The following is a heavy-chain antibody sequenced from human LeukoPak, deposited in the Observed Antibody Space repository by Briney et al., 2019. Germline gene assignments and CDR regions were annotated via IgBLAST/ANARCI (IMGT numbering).Heavy chain of an antibody. CDR1: GFTFSSYG. D-gene: IGHD2-15*01. J-gene: IGHJ6*02. CDR3: AKEDQTKYCSRGSCYSGDYYYYGMDV. CDR2: ISYDGSNK. Sequence: PGRSLRLSCAASGFTFSSYGMHWVRQAPGKGLEWVAVISYDGSNKYYADSVKGRFTISRDNSKNTLYLQMNSLRAEDTAVYYCAKEDQTKYCSRGSCYSGDYYYYGMDVWGQGTTVTVSS. V-gene: IGHV3-30*18.